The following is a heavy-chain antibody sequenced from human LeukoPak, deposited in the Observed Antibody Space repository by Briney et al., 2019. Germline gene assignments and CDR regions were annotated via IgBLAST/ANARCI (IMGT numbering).Heavy chain of an antibody. CDR1: GGSISSSRDY. J-gene: IGHJ4*02. Sequence: SETLSLTCTVSGGSISSSRDYWAWIRQPPGKGLEWIANIYYSGSTYYNPSLKSRVTISVDTSKNQFSLKLSSVTAADTAVYYCARSSGPGVDYWGQGTLVTVSS. CDR3: ARSSGPGVDY. V-gene: IGHV4-39*07. D-gene: IGHD3-22*01. CDR2: IYYSGST.